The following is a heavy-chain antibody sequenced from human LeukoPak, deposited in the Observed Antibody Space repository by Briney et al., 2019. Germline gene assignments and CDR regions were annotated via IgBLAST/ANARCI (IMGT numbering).Heavy chain of an antibody. D-gene: IGHD3-3*01. Sequence: PGGSLRLSCAASGFTFSRYWMHWVRQAPGKGLVWVSRINSDGSTTSYADSVKGRFTISRDNSKNTLYLQMNSLRAEDTAVYYCATTPLPSNYGFWSGYFGWFDPWGQGTLVTVSS. CDR1: GFTFSRYW. J-gene: IGHJ5*02. V-gene: IGHV3-74*01. CDR3: ATTPLPSNYGFWSGYFGWFDP. CDR2: INSDGSTT.